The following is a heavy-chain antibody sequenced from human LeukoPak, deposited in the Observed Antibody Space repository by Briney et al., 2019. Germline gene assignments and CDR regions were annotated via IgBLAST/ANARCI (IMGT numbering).Heavy chain of an antibody. CDR3: ATGGALRYFDWAHPQGPDAFDI. Sequence: GASVKVSCKASGYTFTSYDINWVRQATGQGLEWMGWMNPNSGNTGYAQKFQGRVTMTRNTSISTAYMELSSLRSEDTAVYYCATGGALRYFDWAHPQGPDAFDIWGQGTMVTVSS. J-gene: IGHJ3*02. CDR1: GYTFTSYD. CDR2: MNPNSGNT. D-gene: IGHD3-9*01. V-gene: IGHV1-8*01.